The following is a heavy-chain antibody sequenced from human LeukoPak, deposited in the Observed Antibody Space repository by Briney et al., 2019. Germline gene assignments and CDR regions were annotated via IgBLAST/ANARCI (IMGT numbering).Heavy chain of an antibody. CDR2: ISYDGSNK. CDR3: ARSLRVRGVPDYMDV. CDR1: GFTFSSYA. J-gene: IGHJ6*03. Sequence: PGRSLRLSCAASGFTFSSYAMHWVRQAPGKGLEWVAVISYDGSNKYYADSVKGRFTISRDNAKNLLYLQMNSLRADDTAVYYCARSLRVRGVPDYMDVWGKGTTVIISS. V-gene: IGHV3-30*14. D-gene: IGHD3-10*01.